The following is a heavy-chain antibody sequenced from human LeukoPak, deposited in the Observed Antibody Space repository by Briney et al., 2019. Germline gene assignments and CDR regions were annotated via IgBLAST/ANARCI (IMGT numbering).Heavy chain of an antibody. CDR3: ATDSSTPIAVAGTARDS. CDR1: GYTLTELS. D-gene: IGHD6-19*01. Sequence: ASVKVSCKVSGYTLTELSMHWVRQAPGKGLEWMGGFDPEDGETIYAQKFQGRVTMTEDTSTDTAYMELSSLRSEDTAVYYCATDSSTPIAVAGTARDSWGQGTLVTVSS. CDR2: FDPEDGET. V-gene: IGHV1-24*01. J-gene: IGHJ4*02.